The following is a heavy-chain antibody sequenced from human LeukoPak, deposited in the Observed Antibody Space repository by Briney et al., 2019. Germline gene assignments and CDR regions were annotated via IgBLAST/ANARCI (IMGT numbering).Heavy chain of an antibody. D-gene: IGHD3-9*01. Sequence: GGSLRLSCAASGFTFSSYWMHWVCQAPGKGLVWVSRIQTDGSSTNYADSVKGRFTISRDDAKNTLYLQMNSLRAEDTAVYYCARDMFDWLFEDLEIGVSFDYWGQGTLVTVSS. CDR3: ARDMFDWLFEDLEIGVSFDY. V-gene: IGHV3-74*01. CDR1: GFTFSSYW. CDR2: IQTDGSST. J-gene: IGHJ4*02.